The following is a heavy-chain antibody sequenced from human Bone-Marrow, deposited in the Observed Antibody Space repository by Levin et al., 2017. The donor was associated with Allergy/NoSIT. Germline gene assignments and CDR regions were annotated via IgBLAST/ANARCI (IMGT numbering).Heavy chain of an antibody. CDR1: GFTFSSYS. CDR2: ISSSSTYI. D-gene: IGHD2-2*01. J-gene: IGHJ4*02. CDR3: ARVATNCSSTSCYVYEIDY. V-gene: IGHV3-21*01. Sequence: KSGGSLRLSCAASGFTFSSYSMNWVRQAPGKGLEWVSSISSSSTYIYYADSVKGRFTISRDNAKNSLYLQMNSLRAEDTAVYYCARVATNCSSTSCYVYEIDYWGQGTLVTVSS.